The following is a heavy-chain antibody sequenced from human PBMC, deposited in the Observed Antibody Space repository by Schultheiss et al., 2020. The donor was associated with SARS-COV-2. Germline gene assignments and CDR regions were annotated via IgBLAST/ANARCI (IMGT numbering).Heavy chain of an antibody. J-gene: IGHJ6*03. Sequence: ASVKVSCKASGYTFTSYDINWVRQATGQGLEWMGWMNPNSGNTGYAQKFQGRVTITRNTSISTAYMELSSLRSEDTAVYYCATTPYDFWSGYYMDVWGKGTTVTVSS. CDR3: ATTPYDFWSGYYMDV. CDR1: GYTFTSYD. V-gene: IGHV1-8*03. CDR2: MNPNSGNT. D-gene: IGHD3-3*01.